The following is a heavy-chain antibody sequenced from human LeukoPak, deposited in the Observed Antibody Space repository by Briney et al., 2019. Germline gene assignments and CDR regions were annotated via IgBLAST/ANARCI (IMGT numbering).Heavy chain of an antibody. D-gene: IGHD6-13*01. J-gene: IGHJ4*02. V-gene: IGHV3-7*01. CDR3: ARDPPVYSGSWHPFDC. CDR1: GFTFSSYW. CDR2: IKQDGSEK. Sequence: GGSLRLSCAASGFTFSSYWMSWVRQAPGKGLEWVANIKQDGSEKYYVDSVKGRFTISRDNAKNSLYLQMNSLRAEDTAVYYCARDPPVYSGSWHPFDCWGQGTLVTVSS.